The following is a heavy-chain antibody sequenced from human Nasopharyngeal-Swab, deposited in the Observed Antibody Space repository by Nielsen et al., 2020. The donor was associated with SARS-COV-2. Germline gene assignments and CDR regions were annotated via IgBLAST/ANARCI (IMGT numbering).Heavy chain of an antibody. V-gene: IGHV4-39*01. CDR1: GDSISSSSYH. D-gene: IGHD1-26*01. CDR3: ARVRRELPNFDY. J-gene: IGHJ4*02. Sequence: SETLSLTCTVSGDSISSSSYHWGWIRPPPGKGLEWIGSIHYSGSTYYNPSLKSRVTISVDTSKNQFSLKLSSVTATDTAVYYCARVRRELPNFDYWGQGTLVTVSS. CDR2: IHYSGST.